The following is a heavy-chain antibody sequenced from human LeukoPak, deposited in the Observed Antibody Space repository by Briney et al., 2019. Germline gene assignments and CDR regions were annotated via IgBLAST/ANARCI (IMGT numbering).Heavy chain of an antibody. Sequence: GGSLRLSCAASGFTFSSYAMSWVRQAPGKGLEWVSAISGSGGSTHYADSVKGRFTISRDYAKNSLYLQMNSLRAEDTAVYYCARIARGNYYHFDSWGQGTLVTVSS. CDR1: GFTFSSYA. CDR2: ISGSGGST. CDR3: ARIARGNYYHFDS. D-gene: IGHD1-26*01. V-gene: IGHV3-23*01. J-gene: IGHJ4*02.